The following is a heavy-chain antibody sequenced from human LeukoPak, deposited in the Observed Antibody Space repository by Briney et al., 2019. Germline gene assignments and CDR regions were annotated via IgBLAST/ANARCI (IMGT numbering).Heavy chain of an antibody. D-gene: IGHD1-26*01. CDR2: ISGSGGST. J-gene: IGHJ3*02. CDR3: ARGLRELPQGDDFDI. CDR1: GFTFICYA. Sequence: GGSLILSCAASGFTFICYAMSWVRQSPGRGVGWVSAISGSGGSTYYADSVKGRFTISRDNSNITRSLQVQSLRADDTSVYYCARGLRELPQGDDFDIWGQGTMVTVSS. V-gene: IGHV3-23*01.